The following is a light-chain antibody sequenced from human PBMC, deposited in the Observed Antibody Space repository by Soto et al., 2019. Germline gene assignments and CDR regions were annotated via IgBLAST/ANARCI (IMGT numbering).Light chain of an antibody. CDR1: QSISTY. V-gene: IGKV1-39*01. J-gene: IGKJ4*01. CDR3: QQSFSAPPDT. Sequence: DIQMTQSPSSLSASVGDRVTITCRASQSISTYLNWYQHKPGKAPMLLIYGASSLQXGVPSRFXXXXXXXXXXXXXXXLXPEDFATYYCQQSFSAPPDTFGGGTKVEIK. CDR2: GAS.